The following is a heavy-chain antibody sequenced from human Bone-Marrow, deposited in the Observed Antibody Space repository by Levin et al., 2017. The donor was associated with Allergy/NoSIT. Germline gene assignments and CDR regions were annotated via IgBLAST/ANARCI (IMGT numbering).Heavy chain of an antibody. CDR3: VKVAVGLAPRYDY. CDR2: ISGGGATT. CDR1: GFTFSNYA. V-gene: IGHV3-23*01. D-gene: IGHD1-26*01. Sequence: QAGGSLRLSCAASGFTFSNYAMSWVRQSPEKGLDGVSSISGGGATTYYADSVKGRFTISRDNSKNTLYLHMSSLRADDTAVYYCVKVAVGLAPRYDYWGQGALVTVSS. J-gene: IGHJ4*02.